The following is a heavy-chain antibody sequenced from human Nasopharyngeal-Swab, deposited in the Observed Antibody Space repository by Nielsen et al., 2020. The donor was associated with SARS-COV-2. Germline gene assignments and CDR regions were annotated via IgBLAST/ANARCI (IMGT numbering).Heavy chain of an antibody. V-gene: IGHV3-33*01. CDR3: ARDRAGRWLPIDY. CDR2: VWFDGSNE. Sequence: GESLKISCAASGFTFTSYGMRWVRQAPGKGLEWVAIVWFDGSNEYYADSVKGRFTIARDNSRNTVYLQMNSLRDEDTGIYYCARDRAGRWLPIDYWGQETLVTVSA. CDR1: GFTFTSYG. D-gene: IGHD5-24*01. J-gene: IGHJ4*02.